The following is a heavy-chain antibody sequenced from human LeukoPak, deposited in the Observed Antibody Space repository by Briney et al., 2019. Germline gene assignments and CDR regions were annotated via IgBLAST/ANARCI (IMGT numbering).Heavy chain of an antibody. CDR1: GGTFSSYA. J-gene: IGHJ4*02. V-gene: IGHV1-69*13. Sequence: ASVKVSCKASGGTFSSYAISWVRQAPGQGLEWMGGIIPIFGTANYAQKFQGRVTITADESTSTAYMELSSLRSEDTAVYYCARKRGYCSSTRCYSLDYWGQGTLVTVSS. CDR3: ARKRGYCSSTRCYSLDY. D-gene: IGHD2-2*01. CDR2: IIPIFGTA.